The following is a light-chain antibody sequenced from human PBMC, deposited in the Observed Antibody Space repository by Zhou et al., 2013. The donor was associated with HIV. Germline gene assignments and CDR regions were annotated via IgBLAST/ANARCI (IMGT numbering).Light chain of an antibody. Sequence: EIVLTQSPGTLSLSPGERATLSCRASQSVSSSYLAWYQQKPGQAPRLPIYGASSRATGIPDRFSGSGSGTDFTLTISRLEPEDFAVYYCQQYGRSPGTTFGQGTRLEIK. V-gene: IGKV3-20*01. CDR1: QSVSSSY. CDR3: QQYGRSPGTT. CDR2: GAS. J-gene: IGKJ5*01.